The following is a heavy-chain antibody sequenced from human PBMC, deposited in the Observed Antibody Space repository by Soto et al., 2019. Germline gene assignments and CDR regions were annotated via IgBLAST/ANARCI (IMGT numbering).Heavy chain of an antibody. V-gene: IGHV3-30*18. D-gene: IGHD1-26*01. Sequence: QVQLVESGEGVFQPGTSLRLSWAASGLTFKTHAMPWVRQPPGKGLGWMAVIAFVGNENFFADSVKGRFTISRDNSKNALYLQINTLRNEDTAVYYCGKDVGDYVPYYYGVDVWGQGTTVTVSS. CDR2: IAFVGNEN. CDR1: GLTFKTHA. J-gene: IGHJ6*02. CDR3: GKDVGDYVPYYYGVDV.